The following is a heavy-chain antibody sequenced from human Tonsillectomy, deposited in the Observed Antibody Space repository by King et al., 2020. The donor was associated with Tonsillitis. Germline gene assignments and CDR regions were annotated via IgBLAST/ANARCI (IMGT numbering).Heavy chain of an antibody. D-gene: IGHD2-21*02. V-gene: IGHV1-69*09. CDR3: ARVIECGGDCYSNWFDP. CDR2: IIPILGIA. J-gene: IGHJ5*02. Sequence: QLVQSGAEVKKPGSSVKVSCKASGGTFSSYAISWVRQAPGQGLEWMGRIIPILGIANYAQKFQGRVTITADKSTSTAYMELSSLRSEDTAVYYCARVIECGGDCYSNWFDPWGQGTLVTVSS. CDR1: GGTFSSYA.